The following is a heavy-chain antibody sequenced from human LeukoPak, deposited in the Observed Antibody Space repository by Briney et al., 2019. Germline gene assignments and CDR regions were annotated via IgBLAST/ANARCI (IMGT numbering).Heavy chain of an antibody. D-gene: IGHD5-18*01. V-gene: IGHV4-30-2*01. Sequence: PSQTLSLTCAVSGGSISSGGYSWSWIRQPPGKGLEWIGYIYHSGSTYYNPSLKSRVTISVDTSKNQFSLKLSSVTAADTAVYYCARGRGSYGHDYWGQGTLVTVSS. J-gene: IGHJ4*02. CDR3: ARGRGSYGHDY. CDR1: GGSISSGGYS. CDR2: IYHSGST.